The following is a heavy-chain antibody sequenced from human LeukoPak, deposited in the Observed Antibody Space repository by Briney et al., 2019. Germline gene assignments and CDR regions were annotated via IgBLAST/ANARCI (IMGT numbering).Heavy chain of an antibody. CDR1: GFTFSSYA. Sequence: PGGSLRLSCAASGFTFSSYAMSWVRQAPGKGLEWVSTISGSGGNTYYADSVKGRFTISRDNSENTLYLQMHSPRAEDTALYYCVKGQSSTSSKWFDPWGQGTLVTVSS. D-gene: IGHD6-6*01. V-gene: IGHV3-23*01. CDR2: ISGSGGNT. CDR3: VKGQSSTSSKWFDP. J-gene: IGHJ5*02.